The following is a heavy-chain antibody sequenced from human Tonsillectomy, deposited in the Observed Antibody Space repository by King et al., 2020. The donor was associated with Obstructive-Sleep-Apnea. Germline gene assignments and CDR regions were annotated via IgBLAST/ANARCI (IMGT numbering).Heavy chain of an antibody. V-gene: IGHV3-20*01. CDR2: INWNGGST. CDR1: GFTFDDYG. CDR3: ARVAGYSSSWYGSYYFDY. D-gene: IGHD6-13*01. Sequence: DVQLVESGGGVVRPGGSLRLSCAASGFTFDDYGMSWVRQAPGKGLEWVSGINWNGGSTGDADSGKGRFTISRDNAKNSLYLQMNSLRAEDTAWYHCARVAGYSSSWYGSYYFDYWGQGTLVTVSS. J-gene: IGHJ4*02.